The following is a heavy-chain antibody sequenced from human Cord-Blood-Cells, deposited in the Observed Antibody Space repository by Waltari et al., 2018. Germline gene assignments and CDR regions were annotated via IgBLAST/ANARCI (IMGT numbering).Heavy chain of an antibody. Sequence: QVQLVESGGGVVQPGRSLRLSCAASGFTFSSYAMHWVRQAPGKGLEWVAVISYDGSNKYYADSVKGRFTISRDNSKNTLYLQMNSLRAEDTAVYYCARAIAAAGNYWGQGTLVTVSS. CDR2: ISYDGSNK. CDR3: ARAIAAAGNY. CDR1: GFTFSSYA. D-gene: IGHD6-13*01. J-gene: IGHJ4*02. V-gene: IGHV3-30-3*01.